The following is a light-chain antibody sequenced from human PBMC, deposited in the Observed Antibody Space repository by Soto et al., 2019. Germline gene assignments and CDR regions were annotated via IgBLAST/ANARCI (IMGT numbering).Light chain of an antibody. Sequence: EIVLPQYPATLSFSPGERATLSCRASQSLSSSFLAWYQQKPGQAPRLLIYDASSRATGFPDRFSGSGSGTDFTLSIIRLEPEDFAVYYCQQYDISPSTFGQGTKVDIK. CDR3: QQYDISPST. V-gene: IGKV3-20*01. CDR2: DAS. J-gene: IGKJ1*01. CDR1: QSLSSSF.